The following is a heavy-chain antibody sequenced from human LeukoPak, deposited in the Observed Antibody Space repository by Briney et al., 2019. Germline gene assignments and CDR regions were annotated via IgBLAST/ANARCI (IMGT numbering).Heavy chain of an antibody. V-gene: IGHV3-48*04. D-gene: IGHD2-15*01. Sequence: GGSLRLSCAASGFTFSSYSMNWVRQAPGKGLEWVSYISSSSGTIYYADSVKGRFTISRDNAKNSLYLQMNSLRAEDTAVYYCARSAVAATPSELDYWGQGTLVTVSS. CDR2: ISSSSGTI. CDR1: GFTFSSYS. J-gene: IGHJ4*02. CDR3: ARSAVAATPSELDY.